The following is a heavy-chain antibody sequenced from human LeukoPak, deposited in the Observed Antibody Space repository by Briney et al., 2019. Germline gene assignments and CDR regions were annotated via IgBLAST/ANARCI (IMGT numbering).Heavy chain of an antibody. Sequence: ASVKVSCKASGYTFSDYYIHWVRQAPGQGLERMGWINPNNGGTKSAQSFQGGVTMTRDTSISTAYMEVTRLRSDDTAVFYCARGHYYYSLHVWGQGTTVTVSS. CDR2: INPNNGGT. CDR1: GYTFSDYY. V-gene: IGHV1-2*02. J-gene: IGHJ6*02. CDR3: ARGHYYYSLHV.